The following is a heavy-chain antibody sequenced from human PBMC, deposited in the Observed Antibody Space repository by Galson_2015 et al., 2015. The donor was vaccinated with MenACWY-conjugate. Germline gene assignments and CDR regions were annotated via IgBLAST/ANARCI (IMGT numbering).Heavy chain of an antibody. V-gene: IGHV3-15*01. CDR3: TTHKPDSWGGLLFHFYMDV. J-gene: IGHJ6*03. CDR1: ASTFTNAY. D-gene: IGHD2-21*01. Sequence: SLRLSCAGSASTFTNAYMSWVRQAPGKGLEWVGRIKSQTDGGKTDYAAPVKGRFTISRDDSKYTLYLQMSSLKIEDTAVYYCTTHKPDSWGGLLFHFYMDVWGKGTTVTVSS. CDR2: IKSQTDGGKT.